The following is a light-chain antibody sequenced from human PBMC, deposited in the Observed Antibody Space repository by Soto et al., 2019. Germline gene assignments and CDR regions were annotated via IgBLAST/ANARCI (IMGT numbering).Light chain of an antibody. CDR1: SSDIGKYIY. Sequence: QSALTQPASVSGSPGQSITISCSGTSSDIGKYIYVSWYQQHPGKAPKLIIYKVSDRPSGVSDRFSGPKSGNTASLTISGLRPEDEAHYYCYSYTNDNAQLFGGWTKLTVL. CDR3: YSYTNDNAQL. CDR2: KVS. V-gene: IGLV2-14*03. J-gene: IGLJ2*01.